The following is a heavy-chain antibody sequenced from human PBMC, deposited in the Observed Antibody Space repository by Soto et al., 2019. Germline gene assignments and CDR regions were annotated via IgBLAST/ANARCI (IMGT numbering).Heavy chain of an antibody. V-gene: IGHV3-11*01. CDR1: GFTFSDYY. CDR2: ISSSGSTI. J-gene: IGHJ6*02. CDR3: ARDPGITMVRGVIITVRYYYGMDV. Sequence: KTGGSLRLSCAASGFTFSDYYMSWIRQAPGKGLEWVSYISSSGSTIYYADSVKGRFTISRDNAKNSLYLQMNSLRAEDTAVYYCARDPGITMVRGVIITVRYYYGMDVWGQGTTVTVSS. D-gene: IGHD3-10*01.